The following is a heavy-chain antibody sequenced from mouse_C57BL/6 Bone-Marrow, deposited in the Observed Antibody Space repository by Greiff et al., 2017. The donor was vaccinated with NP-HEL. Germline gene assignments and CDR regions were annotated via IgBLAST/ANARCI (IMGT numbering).Heavy chain of an antibody. CDR3: ARYYYGSRGYFDV. D-gene: IGHD1-1*01. CDR2: IWTGGGT. CDR1: GFSLTSYA. V-gene: IGHV2-9-1*01. J-gene: IGHJ1*03. Sequence: VKVVESGPGLVAPSQSLSITCTVSGFSLTSYAISWVRQPPGKGLEWLGVIWTGGGTNYNSALKSRLSISKDNSKSQVFLKMNSLQTDDTARYYCARYYYGSRGYFDVWGTGTTVTVSS.